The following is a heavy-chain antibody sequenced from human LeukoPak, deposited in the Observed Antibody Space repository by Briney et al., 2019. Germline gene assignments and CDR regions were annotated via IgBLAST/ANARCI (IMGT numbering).Heavy chain of an antibody. J-gene: IGHJ6*03. CDR3: ARVNGDYYYYYYMDV. V-gene: IGHV3-74*01. D-gene: IGHD4-17*01. CDR2: INSDGSST. Sequence: GGSLRLSCAASGFTFSSYWMHWVRQAPGKGLAWVSRINSDGSSTSYADSVKGRFSISRDNAKNTLYLQMNSLRAEDTAVYYCARVNGDYYYYYYMDVWGQGTLVTVSS. CDR1: GFTFSSYW.